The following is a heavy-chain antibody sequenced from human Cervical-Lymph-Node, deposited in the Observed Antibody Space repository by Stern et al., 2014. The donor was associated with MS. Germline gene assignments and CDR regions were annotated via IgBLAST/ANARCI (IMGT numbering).Heavy chain of an antibody. J-gene: IGHJ2*01. CDR1: GVSTSNHF. V-gene: IGHV4-59*11. D-gene: IGHD4-11*01. CDR3: ARGSYSHFPHWCFDR. Sequence: QVQLVQSGPGLVKPSETLSLSCSLSGVSTSNHFWNWIRQPPGTGLEWIGYSHYSGRAPYNTYPKSRTPISVATSTNHISPPLSSVTPADTAVYFCARGSYSHFPHWCFDRWGRGTLVTGSS. CDR2: SHYSGRA.